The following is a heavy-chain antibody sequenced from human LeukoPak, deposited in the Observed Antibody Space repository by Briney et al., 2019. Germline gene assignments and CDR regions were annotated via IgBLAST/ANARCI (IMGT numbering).Heavy chain of an antibody. CDR2: ISAYNGNT. Sequence: GASVKVPCKASGYTFTSYGISWVRQAPGQGLEWMGWISAYNGNTNYAQKFQGRVTITADKSTSTAYMELSSLRSEDTAVYYCARVDTAPGGGYFDYWGQGTLVTVSS. D-gene: IGHD5-18*01. V-gene: IGHV1-18*01. CDR3: ARVDTAPGGGYFDY. CDR1: GYTFTSYG. J-gene: IGHJ4*02.